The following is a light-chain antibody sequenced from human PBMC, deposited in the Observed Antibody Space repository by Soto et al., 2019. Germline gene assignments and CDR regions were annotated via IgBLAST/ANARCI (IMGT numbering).Light chain of an antibody. CDR3: QQYGSSPPLT. Sequence: EIVLTQSPGTLSLSPGERATLSCRASQSVSSNYLAWYQQKPGQAPRLLIYGASSRATGIPDRFSGSGSGTDFTLTISRLKPEDFVVYYCQQYGSSPPLTFGEGTKVEIK. CDR2: GAS. V-gene: IGKV3-20*01. J-gene: IGKJ4*01. CDR1: QSVSSNY.